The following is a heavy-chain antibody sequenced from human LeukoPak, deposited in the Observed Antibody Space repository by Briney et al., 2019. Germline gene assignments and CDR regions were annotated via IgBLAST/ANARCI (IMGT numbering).Heavy chain of an antibody. Sequence: PGGSLRLSCAASGFTFSDYYMSWICQAPGKGLEWISYIGSSGYDINNADSVKGRFTISRDNAKNSLYLQMYSLRPEDTAVYYCARGASDLPLDYWGQGTLVIVSS. J-gene: IGHJ4*02. CDR1: GFTFSDYY. CDR2: IGSSGYDI. CDR3: ARGASDLPLDY. V-gene: IGHV3-11*04. D-gene: IGHD5/OR15-5a*01.